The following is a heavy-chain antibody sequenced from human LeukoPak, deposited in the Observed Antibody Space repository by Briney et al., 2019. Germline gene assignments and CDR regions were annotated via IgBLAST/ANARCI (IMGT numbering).Heavy chain of an antibody. D-gene: IGHD3-22*01. J-gene: IGHJ4*02. CDR3: ARDRFYDTTGYSTSYYLDY. V-gene: IGHV4-59*13. CDR1: GGPIFVSY. Sequence: PSDTLSLICGVSGGPIFVSYWRWPRQPPGKGGERIGYTHYSGTGNYNPSLKSRVTISIDTSKIRFSLRLTSVTAAHTAVYYCARDRFYDTTGYSTSYYLDYWGQGALVTVSS. CDR2: THYSGTG.